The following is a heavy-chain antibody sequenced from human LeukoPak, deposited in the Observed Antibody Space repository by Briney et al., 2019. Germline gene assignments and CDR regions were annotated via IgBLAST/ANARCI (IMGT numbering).Heavy chain of an antibody. CDR2: ISYDGNNK. J-gene: IGHJ4*02. D-gene: IGHD6-19*01. CDR1: GFTFSSYA. V-gene: IGHV3-30*07. Sequence: GGSLRLSCAASGFTFSSYAMHWVRQAPGKGLEWVAVISYDGNNKYYADSVKGRFTISRDNSKNTLYLQMNSLRAEDTAVYYCARDRVAGLDYWGQGTLVTVSS. CDR3: ARDRVAGLDY.